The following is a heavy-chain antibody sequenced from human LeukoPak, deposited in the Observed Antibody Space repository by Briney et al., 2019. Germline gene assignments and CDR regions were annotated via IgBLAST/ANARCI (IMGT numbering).Heavy chain of an antibody. CDR1: GFTFSSYG. CDR2: ISYDGSNK. V-gene: IGHV3-30*18. Sequence: GGSLRLSCAASGFTFSSYGMPWVRQAPGKGLEWVAVISYDGSNKYYADSVKGRFTISRDNSKNTLYLQMNSLRAEDTAVYYCAKSVQLWLYYFDYWGQGTLVTVSS. CDR3: AKSVQLWLYYFDY. D-gene: IGHD5-18*01. J-gene: IGHJ4*02.